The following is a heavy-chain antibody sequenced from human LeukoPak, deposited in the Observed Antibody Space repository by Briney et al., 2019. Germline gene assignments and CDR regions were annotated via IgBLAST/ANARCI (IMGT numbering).Heavy chain of an antibody. D-gene: IGHD6-13*01. CDR1: GFTFSSYW. Sequence: GGSLRLSCAASGFTFSSYWMSWVRQAPGKGLEWVANIKQDGSEKYYVDSVKGRFTISRDNAKNSLYLQMNSLRAEDTAVYYCARAAAGTAEYFQHWGQGTLVTVSS. V-gene: IGHV3-7*04. CDR2: IKQDGSEK. CDR3: ARAAAGTAEYFQH. J-gene: IGHJ1*01.